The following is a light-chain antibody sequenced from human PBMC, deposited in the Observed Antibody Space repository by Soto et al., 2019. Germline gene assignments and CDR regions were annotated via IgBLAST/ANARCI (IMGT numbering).Light chain of an antibody. CDR1: TGAVTSGHY. V-gene: IGLV7-46*01. Sequence: QAVVTQESSLTVSPGGTVTLTCGSSTGAVTSGHYPYWFQQEPGQVPRTLIHDTSNKHSWTPARFSDSLLGGKAALTLSGAQPEDEADYYCLLFYNGVGVFGGGTKLTVL. J-gene: IGLJ2*01. CDR3: LLFYNGVGV. CDR2: DTS.